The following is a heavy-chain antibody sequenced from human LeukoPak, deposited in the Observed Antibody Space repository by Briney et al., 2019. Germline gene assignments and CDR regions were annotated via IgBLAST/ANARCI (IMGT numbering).Heavy chain of an antibody. CDR2: ISYDGSNK. J-gene: IGHJ4*02. CDR1: GFTFSSYG. V-gene: IGHV3-30*18. D-gene: IGHD2-2*01. Sequence: PGRSLRLSCAASGFTFSSYGMHWVRQAPGKGLEWVAVISYDGSNKYYADSVKGRFTISRDNSKNKLYLQMNSLRAEDTAVYYCAKDNGALVVVPAANFDYWGQGTLVTVSS. CDR3: AKDNGALVVVPAANFDY.